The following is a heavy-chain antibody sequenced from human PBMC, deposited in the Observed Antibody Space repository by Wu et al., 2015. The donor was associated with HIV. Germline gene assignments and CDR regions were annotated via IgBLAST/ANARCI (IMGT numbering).Heavy chain of an antibody. D-gene: IGHD3-22*01. CDR3: ARGWAPYDSSGYSIEYFQH. CDR2: IIPIFGTA. Sequence: QVQLVQSGAEVKKPGSSVKVSCKASGGTFSSYAISWVRQAPGQGLEWMGRIIPIFGTANYAQKFQGRVTITADESTSTAYMELSSLRSEDTAVYYCARGWAPYDSSGYSIEYFQHWGQGHPGHRLL. V-gene: IGHV1-69*13. J-gene: IGHJ1*01. CDR1: GGTFSSYA.